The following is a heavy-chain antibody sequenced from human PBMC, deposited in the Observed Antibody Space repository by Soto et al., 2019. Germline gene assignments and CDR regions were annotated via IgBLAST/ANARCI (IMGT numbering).Heavy chain of an antibody. Sequence: GSGPTLVNPTQTLTLTCTFSGFSLTTSTMCVSWIRQPPGKALEWLALIDWDDDKYYTTSLKTRLTISKDTSKNQVVLTMTNMDPVDTATYYCARSQWTTGGSYSQFDYWGQGTLVTVSS. CDR3: ARSQWTTGGSYSQFDY. D-gene: IGHD1-26*01. CDR1: GFSLTTSTMC. CDR2: IDWDDDK. V-gene: IGHV2-70*01. J-gene: IGHJ4*02.